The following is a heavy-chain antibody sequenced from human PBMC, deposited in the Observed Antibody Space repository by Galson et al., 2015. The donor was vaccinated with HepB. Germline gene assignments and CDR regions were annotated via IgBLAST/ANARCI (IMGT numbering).Heavy chain of an antibody. CDR1: GFTFSTYS. Sequence: SLRLSCAASGFTFSTYSMNWVRQAPGKGLEWVSYINSGSSTIYYADSVKGRFTISRDNAENSLYLQMNSLRVEDTAVYYCARASLIVFYYYYMDVWGKGTTVTVSS. V-gene: IGHV3-48*01. CDR3: ARASLIVFYYYYMDV. D-gene: IGHD3-16*02. J-gene: IGHJ6*03. CDR2: INSGSSTI.